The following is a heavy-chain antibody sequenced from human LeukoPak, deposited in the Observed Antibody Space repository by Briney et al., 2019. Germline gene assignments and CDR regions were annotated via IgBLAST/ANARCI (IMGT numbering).Heavy chain of an antibody. CDR2: ISAYNGNT. CDR1: GGTFSSYA. D-gene: IGHD3-10*01. J-gene: IGHJ5*02. Sequence: GASVKVSCKASGGTFSSYAISWVRQAPGQGLEWMGWISAYNGNTNYAQKLQGRVTMTTDTSTSTAYMELRSLRSDDTAVYYCARDRGTYYYGSGEDWFDPWGQGTLVTVSS. CDR3: ARDRGTYYYGSGEDWFDP. V-gene: IGHV1-18*01.